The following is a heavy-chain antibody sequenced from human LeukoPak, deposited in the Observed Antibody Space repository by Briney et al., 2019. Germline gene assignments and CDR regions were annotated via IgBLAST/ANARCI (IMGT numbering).Heavy chain of an antibody. D-gene: IGHD6-13*01. J-gene: IGHJ4*02. Sequence: ASVKVSCKASGYTFTAYYMHWVRQAPGQGLEWMGWISPHSGGTNYAQKFQGRVTMTRDTSISTAYMELSSLRSEDTAVYYCATPQYSSSWYYFDYWGQGTLVTVSS. CDR1: GYTFTAYY. CDR2: ISPHSGGT. V-gene: IGHV1-2*02. CDR3: ATPQYSSSWYYFDY.